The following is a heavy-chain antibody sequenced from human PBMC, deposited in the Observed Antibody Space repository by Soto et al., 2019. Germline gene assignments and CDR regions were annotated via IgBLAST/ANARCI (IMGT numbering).Heavy chain of an antibody. D-gene: IGHD5-18*01. CDR2: IYYSGST. CDR1: GGSISSYY. V-gene: IGHV4-59*01. CDR3: GRANTAMVMDE. J-gene: IGHJ4*02. Sequence: PSETLSLTCTVSGGSISSYYWSWIRQPPGKGLEWIGYIYYSGSTNYNPSLKSRVTISVDTSKNQFSLKLSSVTAADTAVYYCGRANTAMVMDEWGQGTLVTVS.